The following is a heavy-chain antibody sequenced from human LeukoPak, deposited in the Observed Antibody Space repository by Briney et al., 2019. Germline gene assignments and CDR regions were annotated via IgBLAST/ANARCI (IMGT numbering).Heavy chain of an antibody. J-gene: IGHJ6*03. D-gene: IGHD6-19*01. CDR1: GYTFTGYY. V-gene: IGHV1-2*02. Sequence: EASVKVSCKASGYTFTGYYMHWVRQAPGQGLEWMGWINPNSGGTNYAQKFQGRVTMTRDTSISTAYMELSRLRSDDTAVYYCARGAPSIAVAGHPRGYYYYMDVWGKGTTVTVSS. CDR3: ARGAPSIAVAGHPRGYYYYMDV. CDR2: INPNSGGT.